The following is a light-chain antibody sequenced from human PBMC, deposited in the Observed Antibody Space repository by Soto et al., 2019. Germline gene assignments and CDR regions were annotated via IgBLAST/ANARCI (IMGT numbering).Light chain of an antibody. J-gene: IGKJ1*01. Sequence: EIVMTQSPATLSVSPGERTTLSCRASQSVSRILAWYQQKPGQAPRLLIYGASTRATGIPVRFSGSGSGTEFTLTISSLQSEDFAVYCCQQYDKWPPTFGQGTKVDIK. CDR3: QQYDKWPPT. V-gene: IGKV3-15*01. CDR1: QSVSRI. CDR2: GAS.